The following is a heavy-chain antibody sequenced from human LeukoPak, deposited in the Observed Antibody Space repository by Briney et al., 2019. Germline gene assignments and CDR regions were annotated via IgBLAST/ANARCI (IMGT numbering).Heavy chain of an antibody. CDR2: IYYSGST. V-gene: IGHV4-59*01. Sequence: PSETLSLTRTVSGGSISSYYWSWIRQPPGKGLEWIGYIYYSGSTNYNPSLKSRVTISVDTSKNQFSLKLSSVTAADTAVYYCARGGGYSYGYILDYWGQGTLVTVSS. CDR3: ARGGGYSYGYILDY. CDR1: GGSISSYY. D-gene: IGHD5-18*01. J-gene: IGHJ4*02.